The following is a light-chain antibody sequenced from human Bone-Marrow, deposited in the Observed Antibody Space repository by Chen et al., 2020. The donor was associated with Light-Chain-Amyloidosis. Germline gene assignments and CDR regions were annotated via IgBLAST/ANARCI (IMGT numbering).Light chain of an antibody. J-gene: IGLJ3*02. CDR1: NIGSTS. CDR3: QVWDRSSDRPV. Sequence: SYVLTQPSSVSVAPGQTATIACGGNNIGSTSVHWSQQTPGQAPLLVVYDDSDRPSGIPERVSGSNSGNTATLTSSRVEAGDEADYYCQVWDRSSDRPVVGGGTKLTVL. CDR2: DDS. V-gene: IGLV3-21*02.